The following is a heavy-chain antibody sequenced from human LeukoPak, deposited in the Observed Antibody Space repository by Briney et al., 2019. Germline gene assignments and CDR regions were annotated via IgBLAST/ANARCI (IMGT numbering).Heavy chain of an antibody. V-gene: IGHV3-53*01. CDR2: IYSGGST. CDR3: ARAQPYYDILTGYGEACYFDY. Sequence: GGSLRLSCAASGFTVSSNYMSWVRQAPGKGLEWVSVIYSGGSTYYADSVKGRFTISRDNSKNTLYLQMNSLRAEDTAVYYCARAQPYYDILTGYGEACYFDYWGQGTLVTVSS. D-gene: IGHD3-9*01. J-gene: IGHJ4*01. CDR1: GFTVSSNY.